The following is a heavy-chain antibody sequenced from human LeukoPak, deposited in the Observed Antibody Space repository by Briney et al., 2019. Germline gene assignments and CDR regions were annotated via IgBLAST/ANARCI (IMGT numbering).Heavy chain of an antibody. CDR1: GFTFSSYT. J-gene: IGHJ5*02. D-gene: IGHD3-10*01. Sequence: GRSLRLSCAASGFTFSSYTMHWVSQAPGKGLEWVAVISYDGSNKYYADSVKGRFTISRDNSKNTLFLQMNSLRLEDTALYYCATGGPDYGAGSPEYNWFDPWGQGTLVTVSS. CDR2: ISYDGSNK. CDR3: ATGGPDYGAGSPEYNWFDP. V-gene: IGHV3-30*04.